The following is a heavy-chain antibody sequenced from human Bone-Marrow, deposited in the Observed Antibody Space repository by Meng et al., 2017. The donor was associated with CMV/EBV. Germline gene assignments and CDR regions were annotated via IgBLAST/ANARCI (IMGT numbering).Heavy chain of an antibody. Sequence: ASVKVSCKASGGTFSSYAISWVRQAPGQGLEWMGWINPNSGGTNYAQKFQGRVTMTRDTSISTAYMELSRLRSDDTAVYYCAAAADKFDYWGQRTLVTVSS. V-gene: IGHV1-2*02. J-gene: IGHJ4*02. CDR2: INPNSGGT. CDR1: GGTFSSYA. D-gene: IGHD6-13*01. CDR3: AAAADKFDY.